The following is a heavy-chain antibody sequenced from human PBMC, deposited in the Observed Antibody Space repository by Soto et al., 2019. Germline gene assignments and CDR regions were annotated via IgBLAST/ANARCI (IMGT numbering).Heavy chain of an antibody. V-gene: IGHV1-2*02. D-gene: IGHD1-1*01. CDR2: INPGSGVT. CDR1: GYSFTKYH. Sequence: ASVEVSCKASGYSFTKYHMHWVRQAPGQGLEWMGWINPGSGVTNQAQKFQGRVTMTRDTSITTTYMELNSLTSDDTAVYYCARVAGHKNARFDTWGRG. CDR3: ARVAGHKNARFDT. J-gene: IGHJ4*02.